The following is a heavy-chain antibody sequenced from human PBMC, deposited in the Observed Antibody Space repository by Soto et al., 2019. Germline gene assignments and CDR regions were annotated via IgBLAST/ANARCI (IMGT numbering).Heavy chain of an antibody. CDR3: AKDFGGPLIIAVAGNFDY. CDR1: GFTFSSYA. V-gene: IGHV3-23*01. CDR2: ISGSGGST. D-gene: IGHD6-19*01. J-gene: IGHJ4*02. Sequence: PGGSLRLSCAASGFTFSSYAMSWVRQAPGKGLEWVSAISGSGGSTYYADSVKGRFTISRDNSKNTLYLQMNSLRAEDTAVYYCAKDFGGPLIIAVAGNFDYWGQGTLVTVSS.